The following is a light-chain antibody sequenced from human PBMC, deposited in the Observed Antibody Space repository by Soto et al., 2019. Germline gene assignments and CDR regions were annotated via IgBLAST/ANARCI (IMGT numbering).Light chain of an antibody. CDR3: QQSYSTPQT. CDR2: AAS. V-gene: IGKV1-39*01. CDR1: QSITTY. J-gene: IGKJ2*01. Sequence: DIQMTQSPSSLSASVGDRVTITCRASQSITTYLNWYKQKAGKAPKLLIYAASSLQSGVPSRFSGSGSGTDFTLTISSLQPEDFATYYCQQSYSTPQTFGQGTKLEIK.